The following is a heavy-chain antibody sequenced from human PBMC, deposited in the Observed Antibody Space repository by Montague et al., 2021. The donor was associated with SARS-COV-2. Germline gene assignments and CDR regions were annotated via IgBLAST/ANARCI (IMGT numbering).Heavy chain of an antibody. Sequence: SLRLSCAASGFTFSSYSMNWVRQAPGKGLEWVSFISSSSSYIYYADSVKGRFTISRDNAKNSLYLQMNSLRAEDTAVYYCARDRVEIVGAAGFDYWGQGTLVTVSS. CDR1: GFTFSSYS. D-gene: IGHD1-26*01. J-gene: IGHJ4*02. CDR2: ISSSSSYI. CDR3: ARDRVEIVGAAGFDY. V-gene: IGHV3-21*01.